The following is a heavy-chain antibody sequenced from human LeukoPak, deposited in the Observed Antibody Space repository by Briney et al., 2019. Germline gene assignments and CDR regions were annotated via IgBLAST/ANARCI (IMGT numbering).Heavy chain of an antibody. CDR3: VRYISSRAQTLLDY. V-gene: IGHV3-30*02. J-gene: IGHJ4*02. CDR2: IRSDESTK. Sequence: GGSLRLSCAASGFTFSSYGMHWVRQAPGKGLEWVAFIRSDESTKYYADSVKGRFTISRDTSKNTLYLEMNSLRPEDTALYYCVRYISSRAQTLLDYWGQGTLVTVSS. CDR1: GFTFSSYG. D-gene: IGHD6-13*01.